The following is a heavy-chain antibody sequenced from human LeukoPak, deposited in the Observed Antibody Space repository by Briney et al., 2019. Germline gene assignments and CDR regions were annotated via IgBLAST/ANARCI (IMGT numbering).Heavy chain of an antibody. Sequence: GESLKISCKGSGYSFSNDWIGWVRQMPGKGLEWMGIIYPGDSDTRYSPSFQGQVTISADKSISTAYLQWSSPEASDTAMYYCARRGCNGGSCYGYWGQGTLVTVSS. V-gene: IGHV5-51*01. CDR1: GYSFSNDW. D-gene: IGHD2-15*01. J-gene: IGHJ4*02. CDR3: ARRGCNGGSCYGY. CDR2: IYPGDSDT.